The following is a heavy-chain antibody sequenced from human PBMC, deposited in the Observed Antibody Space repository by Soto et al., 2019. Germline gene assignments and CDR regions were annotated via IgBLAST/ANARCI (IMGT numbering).Heavy chain of an antibody. CDR3: ARAQGGYSGSYRFDY. J-gene: IGHJ4*02. V-gene: IGHV1-3*01. D-gene: IGHD1-26*01. Sequence: QVQLVQSGAEVKKPGASVKVSCKASGYTFTSYAMHWVRQAPGQRLEWMGWINAGNGNTKYSQKFQGRVTIIRDTSASTAYMELSSVRFEDTAVYYCARAQGGYSGSYRFDYWGQGTLVTVSS. CDR1: GYTFTSYA. CDR2: INAGNGNT.